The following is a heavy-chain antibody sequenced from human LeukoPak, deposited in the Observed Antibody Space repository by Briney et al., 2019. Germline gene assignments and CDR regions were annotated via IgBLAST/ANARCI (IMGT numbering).Heavy chain of an antibody. CDR3: ARAGMAAITTYFDY. CDR2: IYYSGST. Sequence: SETLSLTCTVSGGSISSYYWSWIRQPPGKGLEWIGYIYYSGSTNYNPSLKSRVTISVDTSKNQCSLKLSSVTAADTAVYYCARAGMAAITTYFDYWGQGTLVTVSS. D-gene: IGHD5-24*01. J-gene: IGHJ4*02. V-gene: IGHV4-59*01. CDR1: GGSISSYY.